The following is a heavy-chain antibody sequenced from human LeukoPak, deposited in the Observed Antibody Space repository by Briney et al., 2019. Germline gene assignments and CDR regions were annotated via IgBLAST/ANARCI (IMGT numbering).Heavy chain of an antibody. CDR3: ARAGMASYDY. CDR2: INPSSGST. V-gene: IGHV1-46*01. Sequence: ASVKVSCKASGYIFTSYYMHWVRQAPGQGLQWMGIINPSSGSTTYAQKFQGRVTMTRDMSTSTAYMELSSLRSDDTAVYYCARAGMASYDYWGQGTLVTVSS. CDR1: GYIFTSYY. J-gene: IGHJ4*02. D-gene: IGHD1-26*01.